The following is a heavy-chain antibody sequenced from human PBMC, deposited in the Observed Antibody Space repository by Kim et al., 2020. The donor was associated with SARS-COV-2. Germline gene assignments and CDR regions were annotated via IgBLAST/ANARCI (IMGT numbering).Heavy chain of an antibody. CDR3: ARHRESSSDALFWFDP. Sequence: SETLSLTCTVSGGSISSSSYYWGWIRQPPGKGLEWIGSIYYSGSTYYNPSLKSRVTISVDTSKNQFSLKLSSVTAADTAVYYCARHRESSSDALFWFDPWGQGTLVTVSS. D-gene: IGHD6-6*01. CDR1: GGSISSSSYY. J-gene: IGHJ5*02. CDR2: IYYSGST. V-gene: IGHV4-39*01.